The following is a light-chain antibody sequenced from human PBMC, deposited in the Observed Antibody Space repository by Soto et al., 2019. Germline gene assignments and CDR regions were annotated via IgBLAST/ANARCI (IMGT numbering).Light chain of an antibody. CDR1: SSDVAEYKY. J-gene: IGLJ1*01. CDR3: SSYRSTSVYV. V-gene: IGLV2-14*03. CDR2: DVS. Sequence: QSVLTQPASVSGSPGQSITIPCTETSSDVAEYKYVSWYQQHPGRAPKLIIYDVSNRPSGVSNRFSGSKSGNTASLTISGLQAEDEANYYCSSYRSTSVYVFGTGTKVTVL.